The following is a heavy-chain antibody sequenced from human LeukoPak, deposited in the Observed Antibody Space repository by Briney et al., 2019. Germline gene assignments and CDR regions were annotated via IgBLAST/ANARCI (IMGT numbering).Heavy chain of an antibody. CDR1: GGSFSGYY. CDR3: ARGAQQWPPSGAFDI. D-gene: IGHD6-19*01. Sequence: TSETLSLTCAVYGGSFSGYYWSWIRQPPGKGLEWIGEINHSGSTNYNPSLKSRVTISVDMSKNQFSLKLSSVTAADTAVYYCARGAQQWPPSGAFDIWGQGTMVTVSS. CDR2: INHSGST. J-gene: IGHJ3*02. V-gene: IGHV4-34*01.